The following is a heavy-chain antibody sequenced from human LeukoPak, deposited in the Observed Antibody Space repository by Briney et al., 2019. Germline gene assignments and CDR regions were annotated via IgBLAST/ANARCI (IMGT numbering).Heavy chain of an antibody. CDR2: ISSSSSTI. CDR3: ARGNPNYSIAAAALVDY. V-gene: IGHV3-11*04. CDR1: GFTFSDYY. Sequence: GGSLRLSCAASGFTFSDYYMSWIRQAPGKGLEWVSYISSSSSTIYYADSVKGRFTISRDNAKNSLYLQMNSLRAEDTAVYYCARGNPNYSIAAAALVDYWGQGTLVTVSS. J-gene: IGHJ4*02. D-gene: IGHD6-13*01.